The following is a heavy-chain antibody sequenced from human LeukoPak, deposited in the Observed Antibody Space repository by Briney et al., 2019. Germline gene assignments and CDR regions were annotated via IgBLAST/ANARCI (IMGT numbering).Heavy chain of an antibody. CDR3: ARDGDCSGGSCYSPFDY. CDR2: ISAYNGNT. D-gene: IGHD2-15*01. CDR1: GYTFTSYG. V-gene: IGHV1-18*01. Sequence: ASVKVSCKASGYTFTSYGISWVRQAPGQGLEWMGWISAYNGNTNYAQKLQGRVTMTTDTSTSTAYMELRSPRSDDTAVYYCARDGDCSGGSCYSPFDYWGQGTLVTVSS. J-gene: IGHJ4*02.